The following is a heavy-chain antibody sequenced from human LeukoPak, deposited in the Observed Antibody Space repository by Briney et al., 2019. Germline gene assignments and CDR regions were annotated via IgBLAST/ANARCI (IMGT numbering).Heavy chain of an antibody. CDR1: GFIFNTYS. D-gene: IGHD6-6*01. Sequence: GGSLRLSCAASGFIFNTYSMNWVRQAPGKGLEWVSSISSDSNYIYYTDSVKGRFTISGDNAKNSLYLQMNSLRAEDTAVYYCAREYSSSFDYWGQGTLVTVSS. CDR2: ISSDSNYI. V-gene: IGHV3-21*01. J-gene: IGHJ4*02. CDR3: AREYSSSFDY.